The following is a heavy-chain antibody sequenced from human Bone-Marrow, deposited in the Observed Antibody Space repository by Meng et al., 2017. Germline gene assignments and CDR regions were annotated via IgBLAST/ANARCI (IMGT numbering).Heavy chain of an antibody. CDR3: ARDLGWELFEY. CDR2: IVPDGGIT. Sequence: GESLKISCGASGFNFGDYSMHWVRQAPGRGLEWISRIVPDGGITAYADSVKGRFTVYRDNAKNTLYLQMNSLRADDTAVYYCARDLGWELFEYWGQGTLVTVSS. CDR1: GFNFGDYS. V-gene: IGHV3-74*03. D-gene: IGHD3-3*01. J-gene: IGHJ4*02.